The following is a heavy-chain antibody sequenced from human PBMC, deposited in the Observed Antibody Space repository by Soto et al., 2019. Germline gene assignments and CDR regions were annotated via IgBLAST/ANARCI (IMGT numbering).Heavy chain of an antibody. J-gene: IGHJ6*02. V-gene: IGHV1-18*01. D-gene: IGHD3-10*01. Sequence: ASVKVSCKASGYTFTSYGISWVRQAPGQGLEWMGWISAYNGNTNYAQKLQGRVTMTTDTSTSTAYLQWSSLKASDTAMYYCARASMVRGLYYYGMDVWGQGTTVTVSS. CDR3: ARASMVRGLYYYGMDV. CDR2: ISAYNGNT. CDR1: GYTFTSYG.